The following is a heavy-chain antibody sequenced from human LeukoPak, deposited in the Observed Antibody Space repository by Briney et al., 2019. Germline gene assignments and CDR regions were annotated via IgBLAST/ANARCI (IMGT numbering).Heavy chain of an antibody. CDR1: GFTFSSYW. CDR2: IKHDGSEE. V-gene: IGHV3-7*01. D-gene: IGHD3-22*01. CDR3: ARFSGGRVSDSGGYYFRFDY. Sequence: GGSLRLSCAAPGFTFSSYWMSWVRQAPGKGLEWVANIKHDGSEESYLDSVKGRFTISRDNAKNSLYLQMNSLSAEDTAVYYCARFSGGRVSDSGGYYFRFDYWGQGTLVTVSS. J-gene: IGHJ4*02.